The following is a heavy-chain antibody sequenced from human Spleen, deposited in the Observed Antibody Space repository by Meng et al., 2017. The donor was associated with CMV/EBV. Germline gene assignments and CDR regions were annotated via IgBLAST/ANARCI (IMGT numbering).Heavy chain of an antibody. CDR2: ISWNSGSI. V-gene: IGHV3-9*03. Sequence: GGSLRLSCAASRFTFDDYAMHWVRQAPGKGLEWVSGISWNSGSIGYADSVKGRFTISRDNAKNSLYLQMNSLRAEDMAVYYCAKENWDYWGQGTLVTVSS. J-gene: IGHJ4*02. CDR1: RFTFDDYA. CDR3: AKENWDY.